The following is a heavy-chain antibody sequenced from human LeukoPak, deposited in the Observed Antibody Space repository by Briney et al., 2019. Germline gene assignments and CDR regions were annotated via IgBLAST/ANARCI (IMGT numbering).Heavy chain of an antibody. CDR1: GGTFSSYA. Sequence: GSSVKVSCKASGGTFSSYAIGWVRQAPGQGLEWMGGIIPIFGTANYAQKFQGRVTITADESTSTAYMELSSLRSEDTAVYYCASDGREDYYDSSGYPWGQGTLVTVSS. CDR2: IIPIFGTA. J-gene: IGHJ5*02. D-gene: IGHD3-22*01. V-gene: IGHV1-69*01. CDR3: ASDGREDYYDSSGYP.